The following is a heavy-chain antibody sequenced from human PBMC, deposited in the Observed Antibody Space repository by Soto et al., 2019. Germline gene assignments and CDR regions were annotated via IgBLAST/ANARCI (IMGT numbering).Heavy chain of an antibody. J-gene: IGHJ4*02. CDR1: GFTFSNAW. CDR2: IKSKTDGGTT. V-gene: IGHV3-15*01. CDR3: TTDFDYDGSGYSYRLFDY. Sequence: LRLSCAASGFTFSNAWMSWVRQAPGKGLEWVGRIKSKTDGGTTDYAARGKGGFTISRDDSKNTLYLQMNSLKTEDTAVYYCTTDFDYDGSGYSYRLFDYWGQGTLVTLS. D-gene: IGHD3-22*01.